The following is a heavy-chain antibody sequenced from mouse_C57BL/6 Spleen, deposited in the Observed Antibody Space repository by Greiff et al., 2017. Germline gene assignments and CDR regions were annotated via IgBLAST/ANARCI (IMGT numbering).Heavy chain of an antibody. V-gene: IGHV5-17*01. Sequence: EVKLMESGGGLVKPGGSLKLSCAASGFTFSDYGMHWVRQAPEKGLEWVAYISSGSSTIYYADTVKGRFTISRDNAKNTLFLQMTSLRSEDTAMYYCARPYYYGWFAYWGQGTLVTVSA. CDR2: ISSGSSTI. CDR1: GFTFSDYG. D-gene: IGHD1-1*01. J-gene: IGHJ3*01. CDR3: ARPYYYGWFAY.